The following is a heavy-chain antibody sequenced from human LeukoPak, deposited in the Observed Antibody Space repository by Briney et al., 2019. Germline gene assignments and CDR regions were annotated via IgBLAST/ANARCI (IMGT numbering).Heavy chain of an antibody. CDR2: INGDGSSS. V-gene: IGHV3-74*01. CDR1: GFTFSTYW. J-gene: IGHJ6*02. Sequence: PGGSLRLSCAASGFTFSTYWMHWLRQAPEKGLVRVSRINGDGSSSTYADSVKGRFTISRDNAKNTLYLQMNSLRTEDTAVYYCTRNPGMDVWGQGTTVTVSS. CDR3: TRNPGMDV.